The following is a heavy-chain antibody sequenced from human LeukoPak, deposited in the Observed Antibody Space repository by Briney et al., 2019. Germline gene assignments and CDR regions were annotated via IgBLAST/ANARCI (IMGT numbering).Heavy chain of an antibody. CDR2: IWSDGSDK. D-gene: IGHD4-11*01. CDR3: AKDAQRGFDYSNSLQN. V-gene: IGHV3-33*06. CDR1: GFTFSHYG. J-gene: IGHJ1*01. Sequence: GGSLRLSCAASGFTFSHYGIHWVRQTPGAGLEWVAVIWSDGSDKYYAKSVKGRFTISRDNSKNSPFLQMNSLRAEDTAVYYCAKDAQRGFDYSNSLQNWGQGILVTVSS.